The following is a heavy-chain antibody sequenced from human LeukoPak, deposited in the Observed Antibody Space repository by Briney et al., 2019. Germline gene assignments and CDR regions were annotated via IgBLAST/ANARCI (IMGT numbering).Heavy chain of an antibody. CDR3: AKDGYSGSYYDY. V-gene: IGHV3-23*01. Sequence: GGSLRLSCAASGFTFSSYAMSWVRQAPGKGLEWVSAISGSGGSTYYADSVKGRFTISRDNSKNTLYLQTNSLRAEDTAVYYCAKDGYSGSYYDYWGQGTLVAVSS. D-gene: IGHD1-26*01. J-gene: IGHJ4*02. CDR2: ISGSGGST. CDR1: GFTFSSYA.